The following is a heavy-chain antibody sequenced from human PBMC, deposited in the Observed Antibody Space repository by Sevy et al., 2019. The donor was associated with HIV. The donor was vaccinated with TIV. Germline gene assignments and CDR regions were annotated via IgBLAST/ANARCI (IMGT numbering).Heavy chain of an antibody. Sequence: GGSLRLSCAASGFTVSDNYMSWVRQAPGKGLEWVSVIYSDGSTYYADSVKGRFTISRDNSKNTLYLQMNSLIAEDTAVYYCANHASDYDSSGYLERDAFDIWGQGTMVTVSS. CDR2: IYSDGST. CDR3: ANHASDYDSSGYLERDAFDI. V-gene: IGHV3-53*01. CDR1: GFTVSDNY. J-gene: IGHJ3*02. D-gene: IGHD3-22*01.